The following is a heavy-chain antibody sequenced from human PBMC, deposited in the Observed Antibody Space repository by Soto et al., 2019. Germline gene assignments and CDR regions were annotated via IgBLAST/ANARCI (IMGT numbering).Heavy chain of an antibody. V-gene: IGHV1-69*06. CDR3: ARALRGEQWLVQGLWFDP. Sequence: QVQLVQSGAEVKKPGSSVKVSCKASGGTFSSYAISWVRQAPGQGLEWMGGIIPIFGTANYAQKFQGRVTITADKSTSTAYRELSSLRSEDTAVYYCARALRGEQWLVQGLWFDPWGQGTLVTVSS. D-gene: IGHD6-19*01. CDR2: IIPIFGTA. J-gene: IGHJ5*02. CDR1: GGTFSSYA.